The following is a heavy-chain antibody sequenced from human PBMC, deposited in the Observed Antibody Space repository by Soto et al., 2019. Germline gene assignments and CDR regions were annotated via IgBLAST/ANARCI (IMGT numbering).Heavy chain of an antibody. J-gene: IGHJ4*02. Sequence: GGSLRLSCAASGFTFSSYAMTWVRQAPGKGLEWVSAISGGGGSTYYADSVKGRFTISRDNSKNTLYLQMNSLRAEDTAVYYCAKATYYYDSSGYYPFDYWGQGTLVTASS. V-gene: IGHV3-23*01. D-gene: IGHD3-22*01. CDR3: AKATYYYDSSGYYPFDY. CDR2: ISGGGGST. CDR1: GFTFSSYA.